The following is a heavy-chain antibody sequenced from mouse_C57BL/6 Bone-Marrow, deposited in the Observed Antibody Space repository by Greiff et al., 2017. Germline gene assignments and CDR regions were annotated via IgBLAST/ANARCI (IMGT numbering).Heavy chain of an antibody. V-gene: IGHV5-6*01. CDR2: ISSGGSYT. CDR3: ARRGDGTMDY. Sequence: EVQGVESGGDLVKPGGSLKLSCAASGFTFSSYGMSWVRQTPDKRLEWVAPISSGGSYTYYPDSVKGRFTISRDHAKNTLYLQKSSLKSEDTAMYYCARRGDGTMDYWGQGTSVTVSS. CDR1: GFTFSSYG. J-gene: IGHJ4*01.